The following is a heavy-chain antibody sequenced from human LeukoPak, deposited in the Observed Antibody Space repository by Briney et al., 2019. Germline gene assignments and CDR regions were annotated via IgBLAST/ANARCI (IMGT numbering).Heavy chain of an antibody. J-gene: IGHJ4*02. V-gene: IGHV3-20*04. CDR2: INWKGDST. CDR3: ARFRYSGSYQTYFDY. Sequence: GGSLRLSCAASGFTFDDYGMSWVRQAPGKGLEWVSGINWKGDSTDYADSVKGRFTMSRDNAKNSLYLQMNSLRAEDTAFYYCARFRYSGSYQTYFDYWGQGNLVTVSS. D-gene: IGHD1-26*01. CDR1: GFTFDDYG.